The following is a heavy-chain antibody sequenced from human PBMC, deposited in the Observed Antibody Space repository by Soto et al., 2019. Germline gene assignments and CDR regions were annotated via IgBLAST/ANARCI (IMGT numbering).Heavy chain of an antibody. J-gene: IGHJ6*02. V-gene: IGHV5-51*01. CDR2: IYPGDSDT. D-gene: IGHD4-4*01. CDR1: GYSFSSYW. Sequence: LGESLKISCQSSGYSFSSYWIVWVRQLPGKGLEWMGIIYPGDSDTRYSPSFQGHVTITVDKSTSTAYLQWNTLKASDTAMYYCARQISNCRHSSYATDVSCQGITGTRSS. CDR3: ARQISNCRHSSYATDV.